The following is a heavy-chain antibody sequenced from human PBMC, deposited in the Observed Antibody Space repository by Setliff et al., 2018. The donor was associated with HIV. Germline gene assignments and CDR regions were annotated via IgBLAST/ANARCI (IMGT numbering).Heavy chain of an antibody. V-gene: IGHV4-39*01. CDR1: GNSTSSSDYY. CDR3: ARRSGGYDMFFDS. J-gene: IGHJ4*02. CDR2: IYYSGTT. Sequence: SETLSLTCTVSGNSTSSSDYYWRWVRQPPGKGLEWIGSIYYSGTTYHNPSLKSRVTISVHTSKNLLSLSLISVTAADPAISSCARRSGGYDMFFDSWGQGTLVTVSS. D-gene: IGHD2-15*01.